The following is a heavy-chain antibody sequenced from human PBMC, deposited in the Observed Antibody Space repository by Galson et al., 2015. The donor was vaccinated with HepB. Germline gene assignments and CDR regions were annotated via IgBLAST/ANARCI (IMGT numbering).Heavy chain of an antibody. CDR2: ISSRYNNI. V-gene: IGHV3-21*01. CDR1: GFTFSSHN. CDR3: AGDSYGSGSYYGGLYFDF. J-gene: IGHJ4*02. D-gene: IGHD3-10*01. Sequence: SLRLSCAASGFTFSSHNMDWVRQVPGKGLEWVAAISSRYNNIFYADSVKGRFTISRDNAKNSLYLQMNSLRPEDTAVYYCAGDSYGSGSYYGGLYFDFWGQGTLVTVSS.